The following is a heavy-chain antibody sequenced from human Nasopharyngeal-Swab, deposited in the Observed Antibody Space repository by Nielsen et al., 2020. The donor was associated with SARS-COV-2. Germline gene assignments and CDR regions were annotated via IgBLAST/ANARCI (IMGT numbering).Heavy chain of an antibody. Sequence: GESLKISCAASGFIFSDYYMTWIRQVPGKGLEWVSFISRGGESIYCADSVKGRFTISRDNAKNSVYLQMNSLRAEDSAVYYCARGDDTTDYYEPFDSWGQGTLVTVSS. J-gene: IGHJ4*02. V-gene: IGHV3-11*04. CDR2: ISRGGESI. CDR1: GFIFSDYY. CDR3: ARGDDTTDYYEPFDS. D-gene: IGHD3-22*01.